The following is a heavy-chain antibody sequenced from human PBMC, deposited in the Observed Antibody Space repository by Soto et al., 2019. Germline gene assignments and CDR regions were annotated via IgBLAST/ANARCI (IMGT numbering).Heavy chain of an antibody. Sequence: GASVKVSCKASGGTFSSYAISWVRQAPGQGLEWMGGIIPIFGTANYAQKFQGRVTITADESTSTAYMELSILRSEDTAVYYCARDEVRTVTYGGGFDPWGQGTLVTVSS. D-gene: IGHD4-17*01. J-gene: IGHJ5*02. CDR3: ARDEVRTVTYGGGFDP. CDR2: IIPIFGTA. CDR1: GGTFSSYA. V-gene: IGHV1-69*13.